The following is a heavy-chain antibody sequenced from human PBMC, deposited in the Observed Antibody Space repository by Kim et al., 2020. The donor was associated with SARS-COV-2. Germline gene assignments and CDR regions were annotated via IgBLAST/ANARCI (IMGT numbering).Heavy chain of an antibody. V-gene: IGHV3-11*05. CDR1: GFTFSDYY. Sequence: GGSLRLSCAASGFTFSDYYMSWVRQAPGKGLEWVSDVGSINSYTNYEDAVKGRFTISRDNAKTSLYLQMDTRIDEDTAMYYCTGVSEGASSWYYFDSCG. CDR2: VGSINSYT. CDR3: TGVSEGASSWYYFDS. D-gene: IGHD6-13*01. J-gene: IGHJ4*01.